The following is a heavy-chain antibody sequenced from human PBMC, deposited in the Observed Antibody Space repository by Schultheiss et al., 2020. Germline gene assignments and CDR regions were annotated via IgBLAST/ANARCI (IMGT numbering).Heavy chain of an antibody. CDR2: IYYSGST. Sequence: SQTLSLTCTVSGGSISSGDYYWSWIRQPPGKGLEWIGYIYYSGSTYYNPSLKSRVTISVDTSKNQFSLKLSSVTAADTAVYYCARELSYDSSGYSFDYWGQGNLGTVSS. J-gene: IGHJ4*02. CDR3: ARELSYDSSGYSFDY. D-gene: IGHD3-22*01. CDR1: GGSISSGDYY. V-gene: IGHV4-30-4*01.